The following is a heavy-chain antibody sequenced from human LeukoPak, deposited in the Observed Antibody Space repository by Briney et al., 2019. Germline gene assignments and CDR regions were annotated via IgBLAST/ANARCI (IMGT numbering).Heavy chain of an antibody. CDR2: IYPGDSDT. D-gene: IGHD5-24*01. V-gene: IGHV5-51*01. Sequence: GVSLKSPCNGSGYSFTSYWIGWGRQMPGKGLEWMGFIYPGDSDTRYSPSFQGQVTTSAHKSIRTAYLQWSSLKASDTAMYYCARLVEMVNNFDYWGEGTLLTVSS. J-gene: IGHJ4*02. CDR3: ARLVEMVNNFDY. CDR1: GYSFTSYW.